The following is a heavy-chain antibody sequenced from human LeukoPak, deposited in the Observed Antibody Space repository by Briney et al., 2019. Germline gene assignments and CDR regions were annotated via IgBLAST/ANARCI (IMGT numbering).Heavy chain of an antibody. CDR3: ARRGGNWEGYYMDV. Sequence: PSETLSLTCTVSGGSISSYYWSWIRQPPGKGLEWIGYIYYSGSTNYNPSLKSRVTISVDTSKNQFSLKLSSVTAADTAMYYCARRGGNWEGYYMDVWGKGTTVTVSS. CDR1: GGSISSYY. J-gene: IGHJ6*03. CDR2: IYYSGST. D-gene: IGHD1-1*01. V-gene: IGHV4-59*01.